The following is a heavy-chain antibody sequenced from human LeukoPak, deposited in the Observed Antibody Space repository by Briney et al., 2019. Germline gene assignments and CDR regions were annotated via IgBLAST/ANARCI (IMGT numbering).Heavy chain of an antibody. Sequence: AGGSLRLSXAASGFTFSSYAMSWVRQAPGKGLEWVSAISGSGGSTVYADSVKGRFTISRDNSKNTLYLQMNSLRAEDTAVYYCAKCNDFWSGYPLYWGQGTLVTVSS. D-gene: IGHD3-3*01. CDR3: AKCNDFWSGYPLY. CDR1: GFTFSSYA. J-gene: IGHJ4*02. V-gene: IGHV3-23*01. CDR2: ISGSGGST.